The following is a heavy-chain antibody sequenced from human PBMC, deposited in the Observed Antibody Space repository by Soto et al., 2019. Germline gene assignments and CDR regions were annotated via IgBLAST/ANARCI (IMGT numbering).Heavy chain of an antibody. CDR2: IIPALGTA. V-gene: IGHV1-69*08. Sequence: QDPLVQSGAEVKKPGSSVKVSCKASGGTFSSHTFSWVRQAPGQGLEWMGRIIPALGTATYAQKFQGRVTITADESATTVYMELNSLRSEDSAVYYCASPDFGDYWYFDLWGRGTLVTVSS. J-gene: IGHJ2*01. CDR1: GGTFSSHT. CDR3: ASPDFGDYWYFDL. D-gene: IGHD4-17*01.